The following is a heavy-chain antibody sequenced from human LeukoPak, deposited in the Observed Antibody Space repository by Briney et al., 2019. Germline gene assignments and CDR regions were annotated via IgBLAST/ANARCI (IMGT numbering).Heavy chain of an antibody. CDR2: INPNGGGT. CDR3: ARRGPYSSGWYLT. Sequence: ASVKVSCKASGYTFTGYYMHWVRQAPGQGLEWMGRINPNGGGTNYAQKFQGRVTMTRDTSISTAYMELSRLRSDDTAVYYCARRGPYSSGWYLTWGQGTLVTVSS. V-gene: IGHV1-2*06. CDR1: GYTFTGYY. J-gene: IGHJ5*02. D-gene: IGHD6-19*01.